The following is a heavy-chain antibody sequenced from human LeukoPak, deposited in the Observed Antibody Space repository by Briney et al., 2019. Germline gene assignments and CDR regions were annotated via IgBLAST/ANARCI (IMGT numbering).Heavy chain of an antibody. V-gene: IGHV4-59*01. Sequence: SETLSLTCTVSGGSISSYYWSWIRQPPGKGLEWIGYIYYSGSTNYNPSLKSRVTISVDTSKNQFSLKLSSVTAADTAVYYCARTDSGSLRYWGQGTLVAVSS. D-gene: IGHD6-13*01. CDR2: IYYSGST. CDR3: ARTDSGSLRY. CDR1: GGSISSYY. J-gene: IGHJ4*02.